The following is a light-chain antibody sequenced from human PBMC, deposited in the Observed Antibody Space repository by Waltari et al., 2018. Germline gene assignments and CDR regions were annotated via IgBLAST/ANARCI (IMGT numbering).Light chain of an antibody. CDR3: CSYAGSGTYV. Sequence: QSALTQPASVSGTPGQSNTISCTGTNSDVGNYNLVHWYQQHPGKAPKLMSCEVIKRPSGVSDRFSGSKSGNTASLTISGLQAEDEADYYCCSYAGSGTYVFGTGTKVTVL. J-gene: IGLJ1*01. CDR2: EVI. V-gene: IGLV2-23*02. CDR1: NSDVGNYNL.